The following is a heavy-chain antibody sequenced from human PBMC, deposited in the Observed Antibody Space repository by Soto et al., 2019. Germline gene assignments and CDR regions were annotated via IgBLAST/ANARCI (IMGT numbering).Heavy chain of an antibody. J-gene: IGHJ5*01. V-gene: IGHV3-7*03. D-gene: IGHD3-10*01. CDR3: AKDLPGELLPTCFDS. CDR1: GLTFSSYW. CDR2: IKQDGSEK. Sequence: PGGSLRHSCAASGLTFSSYWMSWVRQATGKGLEWVANIKQDGSEKYYVDSVKGRFTISRDNAKSTLYLQMTSLRAEDTALYYCAKDLPGELLPTCFDSWGPGTLVTVSS.